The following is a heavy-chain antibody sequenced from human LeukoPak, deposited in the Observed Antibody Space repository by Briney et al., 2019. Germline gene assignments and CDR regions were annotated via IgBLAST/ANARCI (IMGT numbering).Heavy chain of an antibody. CDR2: IYSGGST. V-gene: IGHV3-66*02. D-gene: IGHD6-13*01. J-gene: IGHJ4*02. Sequence: GGSLRLSCAASGFTVSSNYMSWVRQAPGKGLEWVSVIYSGGSTYYADSVKGRFTISRDNSKNTLYLQMNSLRAEGTAVYYCARGPSFGSSSWYWKYWGQGTLVTVSS. CDR1: GFTVSSNY. CDR3: ARGPSFGSSSWYWKY.